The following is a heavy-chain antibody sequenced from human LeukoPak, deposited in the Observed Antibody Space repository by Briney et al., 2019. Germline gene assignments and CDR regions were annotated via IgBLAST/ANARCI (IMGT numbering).Heavy chain of an antibody. D-gene: IGHD5-24*01. CDR3: AREAGWLQPSYYYYYYMDV. Sequence: GGSLRLSCTVSGFSVSAIYLSWVRQVPGKGLQWVSGIYSAGTSFHAESLEGRFTVSRDFSKNILYLQMNSLRAEDTGVYYCAREAGWLQPSYYYYYYMDVWGKGTTVTISS. J-gene: IGHJ6*03. V-gene: IGHV3-53*01. CDR2: IYSAGTS. CDR1: GFSVSAIY.